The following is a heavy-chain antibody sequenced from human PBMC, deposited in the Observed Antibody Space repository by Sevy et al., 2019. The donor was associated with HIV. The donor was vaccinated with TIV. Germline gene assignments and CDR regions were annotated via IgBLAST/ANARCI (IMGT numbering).Heavy chain of an antibody. CDR3: ARGGPLWGSGIVFGMDV. V-gene: IGHV3-30-3*01. J-gene: IGHJ6*02. D-gene: IGHD3-10*01. CDR1: GFTFSSYA. Sequence: GGSLRLSCAASGFTFSSYAMHWVRQAPGKGLEWVAVISYDGSNKYYADSVRGRFTISRDNSKNTLYLQMNSLRAEETAVYYCARGGPLWGSGIVFGMDVWGQGTTVTVSS. CDR2: ISYDGSNK.